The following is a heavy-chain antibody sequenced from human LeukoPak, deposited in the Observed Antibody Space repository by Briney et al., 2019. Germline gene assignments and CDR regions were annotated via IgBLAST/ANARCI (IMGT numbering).Heavy chain of an antibody. CDR2: ISGSGGST. D-gene: IGHD3-22*01. Sequence: GGSLRLSCGGSGFTFSSYAMSWVRQAPGKGLEWVSAISGSGGSTYYADSVKGRFTISRDNSKNTLYLQMNSLRAEDTAVYYCAKSDRSYYFGYWGQGTMVTVSS. V-gene: IGHV3-23*01. CDR1: GFTFSSYA. CDR3: AKSDRSYYFGY. J-gene: IGHJ3*01.